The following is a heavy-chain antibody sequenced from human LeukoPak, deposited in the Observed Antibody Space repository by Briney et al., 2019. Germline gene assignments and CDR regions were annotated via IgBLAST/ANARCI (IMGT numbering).Heavy chain of an antibody. D-gene: IGHD6-19*01. J-gene: IGHJ4*02. V-gene: IGHV3-21*01. CDR1: GFTFNTYS. CDR3: ARRGPSVAGPYDY. CDR2: ITSSSSYI. Sequence: PGGSLRLSCAASGFTFNTYSMNWVRQAPGKGLEWVSSITSSSSYIYSADSVKGRFTISRDNAKNSLYLQMNSLRAEDTAVYYCARRGPSVAGPYDYWGQGTLVTVSS.